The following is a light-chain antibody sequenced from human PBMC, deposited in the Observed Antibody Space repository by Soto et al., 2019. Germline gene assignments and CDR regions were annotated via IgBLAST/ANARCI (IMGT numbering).Light chain of an antibody. CDR1: SSDVGDNNY. CDR2: DVT. Sequence: QSALTQPASVSGYPGQSITISCTGTSSDVGDNNYVSWYQQHPGKAPKLMIYDVTHRPSGISNRFSGSKSGNTASLTISGLQAEDEADYYCSSYTSSSTLYVVGTGTKLTVL. V-gene: IGLV2-14*01. CDR3: SSYTSSSTLYV. J-gene: IGLJ1*01.